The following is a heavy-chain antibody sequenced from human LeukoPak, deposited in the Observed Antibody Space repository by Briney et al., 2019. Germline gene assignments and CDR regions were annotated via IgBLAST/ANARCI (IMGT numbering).Heavy chain of an antibody. CDR2: IYHSGST. V-gene: IGHV4-4*02. CDR1: GGSISSSNW. Sequence: SETLSLTCAVSGGSISSSNWWNWVRQPPGKGLEWIGEIYHSGSTYYNPSLKSRVTISVDTSKNQFSLKLSSVTAADTAVYYCASSGKPTFDYWGQGTLVTVSS. D-gene: IGHD1-26*01. J-gene: IGHJ4*02. CDR3: ASSGKPTFDY.